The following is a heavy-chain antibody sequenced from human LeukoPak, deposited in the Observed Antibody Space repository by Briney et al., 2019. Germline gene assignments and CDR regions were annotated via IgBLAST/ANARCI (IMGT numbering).Heavy chain of an antibody. J-gene: IGHJ6*02. CDR1: GGTFSSYA. V-gene: IGHV1-69*04. CDR2: IIPILGIA. D-gene: IGHD1-14*01. CDR3: ARDPDNTDSPEIAYYYYGMDV. Sequence: GASVKVSCKASGGTFSSYAISWVRQAPGQGLEWMGRIIPILGIANYAQKFQGRVTITADKSTSTAYMELSSLRSEDTAVYYCARDPDNTDSPEIAYYYYGMDVWGQGTTVTVSS.